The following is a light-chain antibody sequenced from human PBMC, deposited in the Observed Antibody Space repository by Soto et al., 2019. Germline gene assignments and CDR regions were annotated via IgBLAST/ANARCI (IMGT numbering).Light chain of an antibody. CDR2: DAS. Sequence: EIVLTQSPGTLSLSPGERATLSCRASRSVSSSSLAWYQQKRGQAPRLLIHDASSRATGIPDRFSGSGSGTDFTLTISRLEPEDFAVYYCQQYGGSPRTFGQGTKVDNK. J-gene: IGKJ1*01. CDR3: QQYGGSPRT. CDR1: RSVSSSS. V-gene: IGKV3-20*01.